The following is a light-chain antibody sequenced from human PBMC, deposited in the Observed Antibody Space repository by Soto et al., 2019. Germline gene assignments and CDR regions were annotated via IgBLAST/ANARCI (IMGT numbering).Light chain of an antibody. Sequence: QSVLTQPASVSGSPGQSITISCTGTSSDVGSYNLVSWYQQHPGKAPKLMIYEVSKRPSGVSNRFSGSKSGNTASLTISGLQAEDEADYYCCSYAGNYVFGTGTKLTVL. J-gene: IGLJ1*01. CDR3: CSYAGNYV. CDR1: SSDVGSYNL. V-gene: IGLV2-23*02. CDR2: EVS.